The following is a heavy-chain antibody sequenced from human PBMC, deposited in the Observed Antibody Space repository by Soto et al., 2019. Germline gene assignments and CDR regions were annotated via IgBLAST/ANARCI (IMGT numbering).Heavy chain of an antibody. CDR1: GGTFSSDS. CDR3: ARSGGLDRDFNY. D-gene: IGHD2-15*01. CDR2: IIPMFDTP. Sequence: QVQLVQSGAEVKKPGSSVKVSCKASGGTFSSDSSSWVRQAPGQGLEWMGGIIPMFDTPIYAQKFQDRVTITADESTSTAYMQLSSLRSGDTAVYYCARSGGLDRDFNYWGQGSLVTVSS. V-gene: IGHV1-69*12. J-gene: IGHJ4*02.